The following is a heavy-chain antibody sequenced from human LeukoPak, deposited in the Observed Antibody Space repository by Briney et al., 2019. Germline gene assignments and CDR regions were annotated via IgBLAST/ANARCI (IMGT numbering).Heavy chain of an antibody. CDR2: ISSSGSTI. CDR1: GFTLSSYE. CDR3: ARAGGTYYYDGMDV. Sequence: PGGSLRLSCAASGFTLSSYETNWVRQAPGEGVEWVSYISSSGSTIYYADSVKGRFTISRDNAKNSLYLQMNSLRAEDTAVYYCARAGGTYYYDGMDVWGQGTTVTVSS. J-gene: IGHJ6*02. D-gene: IGHD4-23*01. V-gene: IGHV3-48*03.